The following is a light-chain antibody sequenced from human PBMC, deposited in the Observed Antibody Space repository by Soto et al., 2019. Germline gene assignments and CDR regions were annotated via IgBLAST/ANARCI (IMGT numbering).Light chain of an antibody. V-gene: IGLV2-14*01. CDR3: SSYTSSSTLVG. CDR2: EVS. CDR1: SSDAGGYNY. J-gene: IGLJ2*01. Sequence: QSVLTQPASVSGSPGQSITISCTGTSSDAGGYNYVSWYQQHPGKAPKLMIYEVSNRPSAVSNRFSRSKSGNTASLTISGLQAEDEADYYCSSYTSSSTLVGFGGGTQLTVL.